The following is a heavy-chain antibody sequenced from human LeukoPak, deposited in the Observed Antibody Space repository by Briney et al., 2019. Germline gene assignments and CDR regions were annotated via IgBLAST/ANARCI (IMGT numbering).Heavy chain of an antibody. CDR1: GGSVSGVY. CDR3: ARRRGGWGEGEFDY. V-gene: IGHV4-4*09. CDR2: IHTGGST. Sequence: SETLSLTCTASGGSVSGVYWNWIRQPPRKGLEWLGYIHTGGSTSFNASLRSRLTFSIDTSKNQVSLRLSYVTATDTAVYYCARRRGGWGEGEFDYWGQGTPVTVST. D-gene: IGHD3-16*01. J-gene: IGHJ4*02.